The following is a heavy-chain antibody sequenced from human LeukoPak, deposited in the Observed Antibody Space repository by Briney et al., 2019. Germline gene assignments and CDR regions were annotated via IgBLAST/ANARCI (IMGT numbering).Heavy chain of an antibody. Sequence: PGGSLRLSCAASGFTVSSNYMSWVRQAPGKGLEWVSVIYSGGSTYYADSVKGRFTISRDNSKNTLYLQMNSLRAEDTAVYYCARGATYYYDSSGSASWFDPWGQGTLVTVSS. D-gene: IGHD3-22*01. J-gene: IGHJ5*02. CDR1: GFTVSSNY. V-gene: IGHV3-66*02. CDR3: ARGATYYYDSSGSASWFDP. CDR2: IYSGGST.